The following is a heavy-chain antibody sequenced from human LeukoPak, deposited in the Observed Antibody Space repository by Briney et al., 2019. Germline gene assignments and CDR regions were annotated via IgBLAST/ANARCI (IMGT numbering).Heavy chain of an antibody. CDR2: IWYDGSIK. Sequence: PGGSLRLCCAASGFTFSTYGMHWVRQAPGKRLEWVAVIWYDGSIKYYGDSVKGRFTISRDNSKNTLYLQMNSLRAEDTAMYYCARAVGPFDFWGPGTLVIVSS. CDR3: ARAVGPFDF. CDR1: GFTFSTYG. V-gene: IGHV3-33*01. J-gene: IGHJ3*01.